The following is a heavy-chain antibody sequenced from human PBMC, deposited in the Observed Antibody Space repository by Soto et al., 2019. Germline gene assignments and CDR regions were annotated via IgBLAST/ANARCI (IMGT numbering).Heavy chain of an antibody. V-gene: IGHV1-18*01. CDR2: ISAYNGNT. Sequence: GASVKVSCKASGYTFTSYGISWVRQAPGQGLEWMGWISAYNGNTNYAQKLQGRVTMTTDTSTSTAYMELRSLRSDDTAVYYCARAVLQEVAIWYYFDYWGQGTLVTVSS. D-gene: IGHD5-12*01. CDR3: ARAVLQEVAIWYYFDY. CDR1: GYTFTSYG. J-gene: IGHJ4*02.